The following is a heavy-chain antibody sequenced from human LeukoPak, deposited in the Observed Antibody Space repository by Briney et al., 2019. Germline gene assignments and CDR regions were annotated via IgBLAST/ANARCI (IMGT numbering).Heavy chain of an antibody. Sequence: GESLKISCEGSGYSFSSYCVAWVRHMPGERLEGMGIIFPGEPDTRYSPSFQGQVTNSAAKSFSTAYLQWSNLKASDTARYYCARSSTFYDSSGYTLPFDYWGQGTLVTVS. V-gene: IGHV5-51*01. CDR3: ARSSTFYDSSGYTLPFDY. J-gene: IGHJ4*02. CDR1: GYSFSSYC. CDR2: IFPGEPDT. D-gene: IGHD3-22*01.